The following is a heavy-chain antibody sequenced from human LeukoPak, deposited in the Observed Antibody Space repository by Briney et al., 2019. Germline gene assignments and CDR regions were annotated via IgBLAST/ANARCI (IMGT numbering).Heavy chain of an antibody. V-gene: IGHV3-23*01. J-gene: IGHJ4*02. Sequence: GGSLGLSCAVSGFTFSDYYMSWVRQAPGKGLEWVSAISGSGGSTYYADSVKGRFTISRDNSKNTLYLQMNSLRAEDTAVYYCAKDRPEGKLWLVSFSDYWGQGTLVTVSS. CDR3: AKDRPEGKLWLVSFSDY. CDR1: GFTFSDYY. CDR2: ISGSGGST. D-gene: IGHD6-19*01.